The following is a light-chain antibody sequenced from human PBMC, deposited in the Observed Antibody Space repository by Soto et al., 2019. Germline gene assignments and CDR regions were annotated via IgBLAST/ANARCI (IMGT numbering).Light chain of an antibody. CDR2: DDD. CDR1: SSNIGNNA. CDR3: VAWDDSLNGLV. Sequence: QSVLTQPPSVSAAPRQRVTISCSGSSSNIGNNAVNWYQQLPGKAPKLLIYDDDLLPSGVSDRFSGSKSGTSASLAISGLQSEDEADYYCVAWDDSLNGLVFGGGTKVTVL. V-gene: IGLV1-36*01. J-gene: IGLJ3*02.